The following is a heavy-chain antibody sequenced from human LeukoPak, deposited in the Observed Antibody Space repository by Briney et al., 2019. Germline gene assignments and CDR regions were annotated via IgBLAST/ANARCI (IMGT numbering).Heavy chain of an antibody. D-gene: IGHD1-26*01. CDR2: IYTSGST. CDR1: GGSISSYY. V-gene: IGHV4-4*09. Sequence: SETLSLTCTVSGGSISSYYWSWIRQPPGKGLEWIGYIYTSGSTNYNPSLKSRVTISVDTSKNQFSLKLSSMTAADTAVHYCARHEGGSGVLDYWGQGTLVTVSS. CDR3: ARHEGGSGVLDY. J-gene: IGHJ4*02.